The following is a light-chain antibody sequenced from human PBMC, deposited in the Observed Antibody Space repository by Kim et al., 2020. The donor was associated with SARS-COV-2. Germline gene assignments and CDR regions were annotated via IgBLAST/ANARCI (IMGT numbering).Light chain of an antibody. Sequence: SYELTQPLSVSVALGQTARITCGGNNIGSKAVHWYQQQPGQAPVVVIYRDSNRPSGIPERFSGSNSGNTATLTISRAQAGDEADYYCQVWDSSTVVFGGGTKLTVL. CDR2: RDS. CDR1: NIGSKA. V-gene: IGLV3-9*01. J-gene: IGLJ2*01. CDR3: QVWDSSTVV.